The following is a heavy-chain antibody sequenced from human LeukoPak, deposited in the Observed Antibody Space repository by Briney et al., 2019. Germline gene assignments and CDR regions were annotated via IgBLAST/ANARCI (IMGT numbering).Heavy chain of an antibody. J-gene: IGHJ4*02. CDR3: ARDQGSLTRSWYTGY. Sequence: ASVKVSCMASRYTFTGYHIQWVRQAPGQGLEWMGRINSYSGDTNFAQKFQGRVTMTRDTSITTAYMDLSSLTPDETAVYFCARDQGSLTRSWYTGYWGQGTQVTVSS. D-gene: IGHD6-13*01. CDR2: INSYSGDT. CDR1: RYTFTGYH. V-gene: IGHV1-2*06.